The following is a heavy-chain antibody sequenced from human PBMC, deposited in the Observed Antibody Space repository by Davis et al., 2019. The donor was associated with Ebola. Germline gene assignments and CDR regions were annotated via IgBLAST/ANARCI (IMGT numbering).Heavy chain of an antibody. Sequence: GPLRLSCAVYGGSFSGYYWSWIRQPPGKGLEWIGEINHSGSTNYNPSLKSRVTISVDTSKNQFSLKLSSVTAADTAVYYCARQTHNWGQGTLVTVSS. V-gene: IGHV4-34*01. CDR1: GGSFSGYY. J-gene: IGHJ4*02. CDR3: ARQTHN. CDR2: INHSGST.